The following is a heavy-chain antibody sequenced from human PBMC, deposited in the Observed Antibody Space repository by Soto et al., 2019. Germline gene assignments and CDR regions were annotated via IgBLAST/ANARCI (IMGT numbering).Heavy chain of an antibody. J-gene: IGHJ4*02. CDR2: LDSDGNRR. CDR3: ARSVYGSGDGNDY. D-gene: IGHD3-10*01. Sequence: EVQLVESGGGLVQPGESLRLSCAASGFTFSSYWMHWVRQVPGKGLAWVSRLDSDGNRRSYAESVKGRFTISRDNAKNTLYLQMNSLRGEDTAVYYCARSVYGSGDGNDYWGQGILVTVSS. V-gene: IGHV3-74*01. CDR1: GFTFSSYW.